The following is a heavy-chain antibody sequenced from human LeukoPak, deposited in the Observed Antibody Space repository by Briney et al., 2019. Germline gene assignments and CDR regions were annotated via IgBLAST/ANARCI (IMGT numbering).Heavy chain of an antibody. V-gene: IGHV1-69*04. Sequence: SVKVSCKASGGTFSNSAISWVRQAPGQGLEWMGRIIPVLGTSNYAQKFQGRVTITADKSTSTAYMELSTLGSDDTAVYYCARAGGSSWYASIYFWGQGTLVTVSS. J-gene: IGHJ4*02. CDR2: IIPVLGTS. CDR3: ARAGGSSWYASIYF. CDR1: GGTFSNSA. D-gene: IGHD6-13*01.